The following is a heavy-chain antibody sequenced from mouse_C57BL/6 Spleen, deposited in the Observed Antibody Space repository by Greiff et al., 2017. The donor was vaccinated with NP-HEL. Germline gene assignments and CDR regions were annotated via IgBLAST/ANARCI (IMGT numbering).Heavy chain of an antibody. V-gene: IGHV1-69*01. CDR1: GYTFTSYW. CDR2: IDPSDSYT. J-gene: IGHJ2*01. D-gene: IGHD1-1*01. CDR3: ATTYGSSSSYYFDY. Sequence: QVQLQQPGAELVMPGASVKLSCKASGYTFTSYWMHWVKQRPGQGLEWIGEIDPSDSYTTYIQKFKGKSTLTVDKSSSTAYMQLSSLTSEDSAVYYGATTYGSSSSYYFDYWGQGTTLTVSS.